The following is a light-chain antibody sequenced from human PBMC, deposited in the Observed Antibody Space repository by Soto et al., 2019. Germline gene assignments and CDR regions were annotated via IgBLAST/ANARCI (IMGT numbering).Light chain of an antibody. J-gene: IGKJ1*01. V-gene: IGKV1-5*01. CDR3: QQYDSYSWT. CDR2: DAS. CDR1: QSISSW. Sequence: DIQMTQSPSTLSASVGDRNTITCRASQSISSWLAWYQQKPGKAPKRLIYDASSLESGVPSRFSGSGSGTEFTLTIISLQLDDFAAYYCQQYDSYSWTFGQGTRVDVK.